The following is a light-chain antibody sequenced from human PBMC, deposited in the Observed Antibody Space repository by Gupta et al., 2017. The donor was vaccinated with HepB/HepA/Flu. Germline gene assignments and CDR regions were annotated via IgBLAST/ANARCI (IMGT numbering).Light chain of an antibody. J-gene: IGLJ2*01. Sequence: QLMVTQSSSASASLGSSVKLTCTLSSGYSHYSIGWHQQQPGKAPRFLMKVDRSGRYNKGSGIPYCVSGSSSAAARSLTISNLQSEDESYYYSETSDSNIRVLGGGTKMTVL. CDR2: VDRSGRY. V-gene: IGLV4-60*03. CDR3: ETSDSNIRV. CDR1: SGYSHYS.